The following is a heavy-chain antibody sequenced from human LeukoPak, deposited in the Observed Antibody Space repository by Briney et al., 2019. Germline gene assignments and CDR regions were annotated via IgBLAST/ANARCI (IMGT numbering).Heavy chain of an antibody. Sequence: GGSLRLSCAASGFTFSSYSMNWVRQAPGKGLEWVSSISSSSYIYYADSVKGRFTISRDNAKNSLYLQMNSPRAEDTAVYYCARDWGYYYYYGMDVWGQGTTVTVSS. CDR3: ARDWGYYYYYGMDV. CDR2: ISSSSYI. V-gene: IGHV3-21*01. D-gene: IGHD3-16*01. J-gene: IGHJ6*02. CDR1: GFTFSSYS.